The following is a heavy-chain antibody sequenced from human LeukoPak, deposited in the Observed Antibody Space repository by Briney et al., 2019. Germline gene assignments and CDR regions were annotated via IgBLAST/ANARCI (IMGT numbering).Heavy chain of an antibody. CDR3: ARPLRCSGNNCYMDNWFDP. J-gene: IGHJ5*02. CDR1: GGSLSGYY. Sequence: SETLSLTCAVYGGSLSGYYWNWIRQPPGKGLEWIGEINHSGSTNYNPSLKSRVTISIDTSKNQFSLKLNSVTAADTAVYYCARPLRCSGNNCYMDNWFDPWGQGSLVTVSS. CDR2: INHSGST. D-gene: IGHD2-2*02. V-gene: IGHV4-34*01.